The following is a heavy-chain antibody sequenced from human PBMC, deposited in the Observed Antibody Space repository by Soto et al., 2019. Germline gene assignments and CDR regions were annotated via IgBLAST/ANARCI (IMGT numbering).Heavy chain of an antibody. CDR1: GYTFTSYG. Sequence: QVQLVQSGAEVKKPGASVKVSCKASGYTFTSYGISWVRQAPGQGLEWMGRISAYNCNTNYAQKLQGRVTMTTDTTTSTASREAWSLRWDDTAVDYGACLGGAVGPWFDPWGXGTLVTVSS. V-gene: IGHV1-18*01. D-gene: IGHD3-16*01. CDR2: ISAYNCNT. J-gene: IGHJ5*02. CDR3: ACLGGAVGPWFDP.